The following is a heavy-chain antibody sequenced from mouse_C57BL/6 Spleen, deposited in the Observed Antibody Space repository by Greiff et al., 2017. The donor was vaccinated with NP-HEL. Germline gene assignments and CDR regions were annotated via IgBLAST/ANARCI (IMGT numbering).Heavy chain of an antibody. CDR3: TLTTIAMDY. D-gene: IGHD1-1*01. CDR1: GHTPSDYE. CDR2: IEPESGGT. Sequence: VKLQESGAELVRPGASVPLFCKASGHTPSDYEMHWVKQTPVHGLECIGAIEPESGGTAYNQKFKGKAILTSDKSSSTAYMELRSLTSEDSAVYYCTLTTIAMDYWGQGTSVTVSS. J-gene: IGHJ4*01. V-gene: IGHV1-15*01.